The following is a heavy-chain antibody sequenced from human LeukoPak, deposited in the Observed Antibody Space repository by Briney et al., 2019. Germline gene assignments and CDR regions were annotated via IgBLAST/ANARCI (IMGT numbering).Heavy chain of an antibody. D-gene: IGHD7-27*01. CDR2: IYNSGNT. Sequence: PSETLSLTCTVSGGSVSSGSYYWSWIRQPPGKGLEWVAYIYNSGNTKYNPSLESRVTISIDTSKNQVSLKLTSVTAADTAVYYCARHGTWGLGQYSFDSWGQGTLVTVSA. CDR3: ARHGTWGLGQYSFDS. CDR1: GGSVSSGSYY. J-gene: IGHJ4*02. V-gene: IGHV4-61*01.